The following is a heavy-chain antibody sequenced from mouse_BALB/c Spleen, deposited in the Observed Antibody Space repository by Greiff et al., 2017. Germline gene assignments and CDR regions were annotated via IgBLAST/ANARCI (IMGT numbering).Heavy chain of an antibody. Sequence: VQLQQSGPGLVQPSQSLSITCTVSGFSLTSYGVHWVRQSPGKGLEWLGVIWSGGSTDYNAAFISRLSISKDNSKSQVFFKMNSLQANDTAIYYCARRGCNYLPFAYWGQGTLVTVSA. D-gene: IGHD5-5*01. CDR3: ARRGCNYLPFAY. CDR1: GFSLTSYG. V-gene: IGHV2-2*02. CDR2: IWSGGST. J-gene: IGHJ3*01.